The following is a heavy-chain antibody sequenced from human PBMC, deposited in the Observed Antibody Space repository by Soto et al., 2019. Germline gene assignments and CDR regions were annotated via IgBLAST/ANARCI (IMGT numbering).Heavy chain of an antibody. CDR3: VKGVYEIDGNYDDVFDH. CDR2: ISSGGTNT. J-gene: IGHJ4*02. V-gene: IGHV3-23*01. Sequence: EVQLLESGGDLIQPGGSLRLSCVASGFTFSSYALSWVRQAPGQGLEWVSGISSGGTNTYYTDSVKGRFTVSRDNFKNTLYLQVDRLRAEDTAIYYCVKGVYEIDGNYDDVFDHWGQGTRVTVS. D-gene: IGHD3-16*01. CDR1: GFTFSSYA.